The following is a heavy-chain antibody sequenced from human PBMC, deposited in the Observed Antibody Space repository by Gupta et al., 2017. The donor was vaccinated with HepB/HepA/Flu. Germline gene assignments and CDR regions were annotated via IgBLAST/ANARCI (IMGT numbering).Heavy chain of an antibody. CDR1: GGSFSGYY. CDR3: AREWSMVRGVINWFDP. V-gene: IGHV4-34*01. Sequence: QVQLQQWGAGLLKPSETLSLTCAVYGGSFSGYYWSWIRQPPGKGLEWIGEINHSGSTNYNPSLKSRVTISVDTSKNQFSLKLSSVTAADTAVYYCAREWSMVRGVINWFDPWGQGTLVTVSS. J-gene: IGHJ5*02. CDR2: INHSGST. D-gene: IGHD3-10*01.